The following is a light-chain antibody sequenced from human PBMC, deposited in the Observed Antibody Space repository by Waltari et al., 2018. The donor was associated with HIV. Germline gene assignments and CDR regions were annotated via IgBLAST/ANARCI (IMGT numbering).Light chain of an antibody. V-gene: IGLV3-10*01. CDR3: YSTDSSGNHRV. Sequence: SYELTQPPSVSVSPGQTARITCSGDALPKKYAYWYQQKSGQAPVLVIYEDSKRASGNPERFSGSRSGTMATLTIRGAQVEDEADYYCYSTDSSGNHRVFGGGTKLTVL. J-gene: IGLJ2*01. CDR2: EDS. CDR1: ALPKKY.